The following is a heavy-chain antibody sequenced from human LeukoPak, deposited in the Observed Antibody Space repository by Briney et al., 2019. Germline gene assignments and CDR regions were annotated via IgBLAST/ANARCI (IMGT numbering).Heavy chain of an antibody. D-gene: IGHD6-13*01. V-gene: IGHV4-59*01. CDR1: GGSISSYY. CDR3: ARARYSSSPPDY. Sequence: PSETLSLTCTVSGGSISSYYWSWIRQPPGKGLEWIGYIYYSGSTNYNPSLKSRVTISVDTSKNQFSLKLSSVTAADTAVYYCARARYSSSPPDYWGQGTLVTVSS. CDR2: IYYSGST. J-gene: IGHJ4*02.